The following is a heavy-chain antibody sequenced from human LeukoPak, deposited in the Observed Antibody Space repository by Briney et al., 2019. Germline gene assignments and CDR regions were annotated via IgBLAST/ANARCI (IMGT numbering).Heavy chain of an antibody. J-gene: IGHJ4*02. CDR1: GSIFTSDW. CDR3: ATQGATGRFDY. Sequence: GAALQICWEGSGSIFTSDWIGGGRQLGGKVVEWRGISYCCDSDTRYSPSFQGQVTISADKSISTAYLQWSSLKASDTAMYYCATQGATGRFDYWGQGTLVTVSS. CDR2: SYCCDSDT. D-gene: IGHD5-12*01. V-gene: IGHV5-51*01.